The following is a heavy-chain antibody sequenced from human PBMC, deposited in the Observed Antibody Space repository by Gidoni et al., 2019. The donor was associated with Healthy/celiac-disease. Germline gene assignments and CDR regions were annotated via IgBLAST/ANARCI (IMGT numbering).Heavy chain of an antibody. V-gene: IGHV3-33*01. J-gene: IGHJ4*02. Sequence: RSYGMHWVRQAPGKGLEWVAVIWNDGSNKYYADSVKGRFTISRDNSKNTLYLQMNSLRAEDTAVYYFARYARHYFAYWGQGTLVTVSS. CDR3: ARYARHYFAY. CDR1: RSYG. CDR2: IWNDGSNK.